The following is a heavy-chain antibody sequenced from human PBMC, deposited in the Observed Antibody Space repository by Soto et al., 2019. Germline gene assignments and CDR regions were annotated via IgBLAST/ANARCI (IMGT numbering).Heavy chain of an antibody. CDR1: GFTFSDYY. CDR2: ISTTGSFT. V-gene: IGHV3-11*05. Sequence: QVQLVESGGGLVKPGGSLRLSCAASGFTFSDYYMSWIRQAPGKGLEWVSFISTTGSFTNYADSLKGRFTISRDNAKNSLYRQINSLRADYTAGYYCARAQWELDYWGQGTLVTVYS. D-gene: IGHD1-26*01. CDR3: ARAQWELDY. J-gene: IGHJ4*02.